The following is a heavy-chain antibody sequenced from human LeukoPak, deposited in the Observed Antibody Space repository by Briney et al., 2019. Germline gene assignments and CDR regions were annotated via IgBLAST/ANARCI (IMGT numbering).Heavy chain of an antibody. CDR1: EFTFTIYA. Sequence: GGSLRLSCAASEFTFTIYAMSWVRQAPGEGLEWVSAISGSGGSTYYEDSVKGRFTISRDNSKSMLYLQMNSLRAQDTAVYYCAKDLLSPFFWCGSNFDYWGQGTLVPVSS. J-gene: IGHJ4*02. V-gene: IGHV3-23*01. D-gene: IGHD3-3*01. CDR3: AKDLLSPFFWCGSNFDY. CDR2: ISGSGGST.